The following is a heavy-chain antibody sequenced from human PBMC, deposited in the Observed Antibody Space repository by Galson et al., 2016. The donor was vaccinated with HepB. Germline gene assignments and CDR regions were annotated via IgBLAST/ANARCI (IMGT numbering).Heavy chain of an antibody. D-gene: IGHD3-16*01. CDR1: GFTFGNYP. Sequence: SLRLSCATSGFTFGNYPMSWFRQAPGKGLEWVGFIRSKAYGGTTEYAASVKGRFTISRDNSKSIAYLQMNSLKTEDTAVYYCTRDGITFWEPSRDYWGQGTLVTVSS. CDR2: IRSKAYGGTT. V-gene: IGHV3-49*03. J-gene: IGHJ4*02. CDR3: TRDGITFWEPSRDY.